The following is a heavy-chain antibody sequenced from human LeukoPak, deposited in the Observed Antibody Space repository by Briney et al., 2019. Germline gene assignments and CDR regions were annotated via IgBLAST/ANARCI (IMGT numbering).Heavy chain of an antibody. D-gene: IGHD5-24*01. CDR3: ARVYGDGYNTGDNYFDY. J-gene: IGHJ4*02. CDR1: GFTFSSYA. CDR2: ISYDGSNK. Sequence: GRSLRLSCAASGFTFSSYAMHWVRQAPGKGLEWVAVISYDGSNKYCADSVKGRFTISRDNSKNTLYLQMNSLRAEDTAVYYCARVYGDGYNTGDNYFDYWGQGTLVTVSS. V-gene: IGHV3-30*01.